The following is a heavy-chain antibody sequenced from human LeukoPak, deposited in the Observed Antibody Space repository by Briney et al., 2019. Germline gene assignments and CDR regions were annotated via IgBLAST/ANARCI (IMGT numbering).Heavy chain of an antibody. CDR1: GYSFTSYW. CDR3: ARRVGGGSYYYYGMDV. CDR2: IYPGDSDT. V-gene: IGHV5-51*01. D-gene: IGHD2-15*01. J-gene: IGHJ6*02. Sequence: GESLKISCKGSGYSFTSYWIGWVRQMPGKGLEWMGIIYPGDSDTRNSPSFQGQVTISADKSISTAYLQWSSLKASDTAMYYCARRVGGGSYYYYGMDVWGQGTTVTVSS.